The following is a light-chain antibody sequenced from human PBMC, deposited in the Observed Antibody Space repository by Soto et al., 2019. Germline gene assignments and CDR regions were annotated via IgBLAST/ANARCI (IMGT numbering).Light chain of an antibody. J-gene: IGKJ1*01. CDR1: QDISNY. V-gene: IGKV1-27*01. CDR2: AAF. Sequence: DIQMTQSPSSLSASVGDRVTITCRASQDISNYLAWYQQKPGKVPKLLIYAAFTLHSGVPSRFSGSGSGTDFTLTISSLQPEDVANYYCQNYNGAPWTFGQGTKVEIE. CDR3: QNYNGAPWT.